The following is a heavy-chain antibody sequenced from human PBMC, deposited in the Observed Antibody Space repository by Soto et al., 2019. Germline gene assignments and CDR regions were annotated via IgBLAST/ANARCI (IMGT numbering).Heavy chain of an antibody. CDR1: GFTFRDYA. CDR2: ISGSGGST. D-gene: IGHD6-6*01. J-gene: IGHJ5*02. CDR3: EKDLYSSSWPSVLDP. V-gene: IGHV3-23*01. Sequence: TGGSLRLSCAASGFTFRDYAMNWVCQAPGKGLEWVSGISGSGGSTYYADSMKGRFTISRDNSKNTLYLQMKSLRAEDTAVYYCEKDLYSSSWPSVLDPWGQGTLVTVSS.